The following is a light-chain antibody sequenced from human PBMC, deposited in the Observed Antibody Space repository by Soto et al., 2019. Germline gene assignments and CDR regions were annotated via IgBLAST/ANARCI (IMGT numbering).Light chain of an antibody. CDR3: QQYYSYPS. CDR1: QGISSY. CDR2: AAS. V-gene: IGKV1-8*01. J-gene: IGKJ3*01. Sequence: AIRMTQSPSSFSASTGDRVTITCRASQGISSYLAWYQQKPGKAPKLLIYAASTLQSGVPSRFSGSGSGTDFTLTICCLQSEGFATYYCQQYYSYPSFGPGTKVDIK.